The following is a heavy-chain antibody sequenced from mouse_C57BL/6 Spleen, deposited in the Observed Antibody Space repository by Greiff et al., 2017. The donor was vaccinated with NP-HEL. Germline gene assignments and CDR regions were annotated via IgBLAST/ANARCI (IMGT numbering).Heavy chain of an antibody. CDR1: GYTFTDYY. V-gene: IGHV1-26*01. CDR2: INPNNGGT. Sequence: EVQLQQSGPELVKPGASVKISCKASGYTFTDYYMNWVKQSHGKSLEWIGDINPNNGGTSYNQKFKGKATLTVDKSSSTAYMELRSLTSEDSAVYYCARRNYYYGSSQYFDYWGQGTTLTVSS. D-gene: IGHD1-1*01. CDR3: ARRNYYYGSSQYFDY. J-gene: IGHJ2*01.